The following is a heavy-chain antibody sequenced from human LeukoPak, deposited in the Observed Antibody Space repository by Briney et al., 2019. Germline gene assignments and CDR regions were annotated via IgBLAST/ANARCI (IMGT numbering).Heavy chain of an antibody. CDR2: INHSGST. V-gene: IGHV4-34*01. J-gene: IGHJ4*02. Sequence: SETLSLTCAVYGGSFSGYYWSWIRQPPGKGLEWIVEINHSGSTNYNPSLKSRVTISVDTSKNQFSLKLSSVTAADTAVYYCARGMDTAMVKGLECFDYWGQGTLVTVSS. D-gene: IGHD5-18*01. CDR3: ARGMDTAMVKGLECFDY. CDR1: GGSFSGYY.